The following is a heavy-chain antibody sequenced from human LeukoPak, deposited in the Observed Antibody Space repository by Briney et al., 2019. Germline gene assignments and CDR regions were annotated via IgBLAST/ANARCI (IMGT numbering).Heavy chain of an antibody. J-gene: IGHJ3*02. CDR1: GGTFSSYA. CDR3: ARGPSMTVADAFDI. V-gene: IGHV1-69*13. D-gene: IGHD6-19*01. Sequence: GASVKVSCKASGGTFSSYAISWVRQAPGQGLEWMGGIIPIFGTANYAQKFQGRVTITADESTSTAYMELSSLRSEDTAVYYCARGPSMTVADAFDIWGQGTMVTVSS. CDR2: IIPIFGTA.